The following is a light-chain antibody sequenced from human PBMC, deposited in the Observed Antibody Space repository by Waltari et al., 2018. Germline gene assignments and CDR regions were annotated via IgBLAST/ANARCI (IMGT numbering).Light chain of an antibody. CDR3: QHYGSSPYT. J-gene: IGKJ2*01. CDR2: GAS. V-gene: IGKV3-20*01. CDR1: QILNNNY. Sequence: DTVLTQSPGTLSLSTGDSVSLSCRASQILNNNYLAWYQQKPGHGPALLIHGASRRATGVPERFSGSGSGTDFTLIISRLEVEDSAVYYCQHYGSSPYTFGRGTKLEIK.